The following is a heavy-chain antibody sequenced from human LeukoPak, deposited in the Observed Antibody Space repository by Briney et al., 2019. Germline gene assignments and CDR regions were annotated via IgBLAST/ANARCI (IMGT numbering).Heavy chain of an antibody. D-gene: IGHD3-10*01. CDR2: IKSKTDGGTT. J-gene: IGHJ4*02. Sequence: PGGSLRLSCAASGFTFSNAWMSWVRQAPGKGLELVGRIKSKTDGGTTDYAAPVKGRFTISRDDSKNTLYVQMNSLKTEDTAVYYCTTGPYDYGSGTYYHWGQETLVTVSS. V-gene: IGHV3-15*01. CDR1: GFTFSNAW. CDR3: TTGPYDYGSGTYYH.